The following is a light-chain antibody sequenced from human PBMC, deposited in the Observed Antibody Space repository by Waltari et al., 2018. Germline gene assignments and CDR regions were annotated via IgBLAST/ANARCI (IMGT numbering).Light chain of an antibody. CDR2: DVT. J-gene: IGLJ2*01. CDR3: ASYTSSDSFVV. CDR1: SSDIGDYNF. Sequence: QSALTQPASVSGSPGQSITISCTGTSSDIGDYNFVSWYQHHPGEAPKLVIYDVTKRPSGISNRFSGSKSGNTASLTSSGLQAEDEANYVCASYTSSDSFVVFGGGTKLTVL. V-gene: IGLV2-14*03.